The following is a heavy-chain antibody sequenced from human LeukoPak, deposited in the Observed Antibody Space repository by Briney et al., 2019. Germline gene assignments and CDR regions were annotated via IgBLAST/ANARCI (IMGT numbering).Heavy chain of an antibody. Sequence: SETLSLACTVPGGSISSYYWSWIRQPPGKGLEWIGYIYYSGSTNYNPSLKSRVTISVDTSKNQFSLKLSSVTAADTAVYYCARTDSSGYYLYFDYWGQGTLVTVSS. V-gene: IGHV4-59*01. D-gene: IGHD3-22*01. CDR2: IYYSGST. J-gene: IGHJ4*02. CDR3: ARTDSSGYYLYFDY. CDR1: GGSISSYY.